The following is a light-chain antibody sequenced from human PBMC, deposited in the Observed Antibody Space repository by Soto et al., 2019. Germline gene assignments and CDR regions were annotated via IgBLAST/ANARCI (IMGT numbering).Light chain of an antibody. CDR2: DAS. V-gene: IGKV3D-15*01. Sequence: EIVMTQSPPTLSVSPGERATLSCRASQSVGSKLAWYQQRPGQAPRLLIYDASNRAPGIPARFSGSGSGTEFSLTISSLQPEDFAVYSCQQYGDWPGAFGGGTKVEIK. CDR1: QSVGSK. J-gene: IGKJ4*01. CDR3: QQYGDWPGA.